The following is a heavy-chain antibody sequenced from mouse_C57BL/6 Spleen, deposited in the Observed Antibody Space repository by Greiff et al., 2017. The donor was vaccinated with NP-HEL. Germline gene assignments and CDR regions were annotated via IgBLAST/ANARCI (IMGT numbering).Heavy chain of an antibody. CDR2: ISGGGGNT. V-gene: IGHV5-9*01. D-gene: IGHD1-1*01. CDR3: ARHYGSSFLSWFAY. CDR1: GFTFSSYT. Sequence: EVQRVESGGGLVKPGGSLKLSCAASGFTFSSYTMSWVRQTPEKRLEWVATISGGGGNTYYPDSVKGRFTISRDNAKNTLYLEMSSLRSEDTALYYCARHYGSSFLSWFAYWGKGTLVTVSA. J-gene: IGHJ3*01.